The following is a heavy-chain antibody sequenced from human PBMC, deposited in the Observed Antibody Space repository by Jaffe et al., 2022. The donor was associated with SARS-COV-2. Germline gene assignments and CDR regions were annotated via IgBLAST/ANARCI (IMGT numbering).Heavy chain of an antibody. CDR2: IYYSGST. J-gene: IGHJ5*02. CDR3: ASVNFRYCSGTSCPFDP. D-gene: IGHD2-2*01. Sequence: QVQLQESGPGLVEPSETLSLSCTFSGGSISNYFWTWIRQPPGKGLEWIGYIYYSGSTNYNPSLESRVTISVDTSRSQFSLKLNSVTAADTAVYYCASVNFRYCSGTSCPFDPWGQGTLVTVSS. V-gene: IGHV4-59*01. CDR1: GGSISNYF.